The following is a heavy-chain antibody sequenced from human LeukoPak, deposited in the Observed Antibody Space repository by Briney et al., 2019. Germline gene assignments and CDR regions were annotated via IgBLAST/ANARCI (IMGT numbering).Heavy chain of an antibody. CDR2: IYYSGST. CDR3: ATVGYLELYFDY. V-gene: IGHV4-59*01. Sequence: PSETLSLTCTVSGGSISGYYWGWIRQPPGKGLEWIGYIYYSGSTNYNPSLKSRVTISVDTSKNQFSLKLSSVTAADTAVYYCATVGYLELYFDYWGQGTLVTVSS. D-gene: IGHD1-7*01. J-gene: IGHJ4*02. CDR1: GGSISGYY.